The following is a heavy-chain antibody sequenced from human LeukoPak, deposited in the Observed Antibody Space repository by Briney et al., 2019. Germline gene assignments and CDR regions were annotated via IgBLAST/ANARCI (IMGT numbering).Heavy chain of an antibody. CDR2: ISAYNGNT. J-gene: IGHJ6*04. CDR3: ARSGYSGYDSRYYYYYGMDV. V-gene: IGHV1-18*04. D-gene: IGHD5-12*01. Sequence: ASVKVSCKASGYTSTSYGISWVRQAPGQGLEWMGWISAYNGNTNYAQKLQGRVTMTTDTSTSTAYMELRSLRSDDTAVYYCARSGYSGYDSRYYYYYGMDVWGKGTTVTVFS. CDR1: GYTSTSYG.